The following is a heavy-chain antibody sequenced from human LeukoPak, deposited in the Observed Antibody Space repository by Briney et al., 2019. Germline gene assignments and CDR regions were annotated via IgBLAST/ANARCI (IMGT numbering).Heavy chain of an antibody. CDR3: AEGYSSGWYEYFQH. CDR1: GGSISSGGYY. J-gene: IGHJ1*01. D-gene: IGHD6-19*01. Sequence: SETLSLTCTVSGGSISSGGYYWSWIRQPPGKGLEWIGYIYHSGSTYYNPSLKSRVTISVDTSKNQFSLKLSSVTAADTAVYYCAEGYSSGWYEYFQHWGQGTLVTVSS. V-gene: IGHV4-30-2*01. CDR2: IYHSGST.